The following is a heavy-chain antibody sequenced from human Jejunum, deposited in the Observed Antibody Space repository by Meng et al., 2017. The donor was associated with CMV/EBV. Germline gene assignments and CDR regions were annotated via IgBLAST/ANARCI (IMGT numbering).Heavy chain of an antibody. V-gene: IGHV3-74*01. CDR3: TANQWGH. CDR1: GFTFSNYW. Sequence: EVHLVESGGGLVQPGGSLSLSCAASGFTFSNYWMHWVRQVPGKGLVWVSRIDTDGTTTTYTDAVNGRFTISRDNAKNTLYLQMNSLRVEDTAVYYCTANQWGHWGQGTLVTVAS. D-gene: IGHD2-21*02. J-gene: IGHJ4*02. CDR2: IDTDGTTT.